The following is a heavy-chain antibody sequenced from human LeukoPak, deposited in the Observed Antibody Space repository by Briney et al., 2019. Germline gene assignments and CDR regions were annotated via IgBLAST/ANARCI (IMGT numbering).Heavy chain of an antibody. CDR1: GGTFSSYA. Sequence: SVKVSCKASGGTFSSYAISWVRQAPGQGLEWLGGIIPIFGTANYAQKFQGRVTITADESMSTAYMELSSLRSEDTAVYYCARDSLPHSYYYYGMDVWGQGTTVTVSS. CDR3: ARDSLPHSYYYYGMDV. CDR2: IIPIFGTA. J-gene: IGHJ6*02. V-gene: IGHV1-69*13.